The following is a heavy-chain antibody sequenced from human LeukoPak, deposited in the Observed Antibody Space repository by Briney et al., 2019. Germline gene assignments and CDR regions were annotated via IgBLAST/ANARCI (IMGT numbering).Heavy chain of an antibody. CDR3: AREFRGQWLKYYYYGMDV. V-gene: IGHV7-4-1*02. CDR2: INTNTGNP. D-gene: IGHD6-19*01. J-gene: IGHJ6*02. Sequence: ASVKVSCKASGYTFTSYAMNWVRQAPGQGLEWMGWINTNTGNPTYAQGFTGRFVFSLDTSVSTAYLQISSLKAEDTAVYYCAREFRGQWLKYYYYGMDVWGQGTTVTVSS. CDR1: GYTFTSYA.